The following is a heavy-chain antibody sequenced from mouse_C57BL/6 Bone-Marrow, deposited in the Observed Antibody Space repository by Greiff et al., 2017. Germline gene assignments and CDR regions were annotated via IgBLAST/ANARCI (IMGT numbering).Heavy chain of an antibody. J-gene: IGHJ2*01. CDR3: ARKGVITNDD. D-gene: IGHD1-1*01. Sequence: EVQLQESGPELVKPGASVKISCKASGYSFTGYYMNWVKQSPEKSLEWIGEINPSTGGTTYNQKFKAKATLTVDKSSSTAYMQLKSLTSEDSAVYYCARKGVITNDDWGQGTTLTVSS. V-gene: IGHV1-42*01. CDR1: GYSFTGYY. CDR2: INPSTGGT.